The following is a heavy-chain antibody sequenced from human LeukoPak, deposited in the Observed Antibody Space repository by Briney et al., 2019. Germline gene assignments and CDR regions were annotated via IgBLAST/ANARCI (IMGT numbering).Heavy chain of an antibody. J-gene: IGHJ3*02. V-gene: IGHV4-4*07. D-gene: IGHD6-19*01. Sequence: PSETLSLTCTVSGGSISSYYWSWIRQPAGKGLEWIGRIFISGTTNYNPSLKSRVTMSVDTSKNQFSLKLSSVTAADTAVYYCASGYSSGWGGRYDAFDIWGQGTMVTVSS. CDR3: ASGYSSGWGGRYDAFDI. CDR2: IFISGTT. CDR1: GGSISSYY.